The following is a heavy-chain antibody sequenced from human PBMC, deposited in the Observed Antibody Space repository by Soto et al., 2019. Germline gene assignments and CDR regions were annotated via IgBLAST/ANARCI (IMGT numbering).Heavy chain of an antibody. CDR1: GGSISSGGYY. D-gene: IGHD2-15*01. V-gene: IGHV4-31*03. CDR2: IYYSGST. CDR3: LGGGSPHRRPGYYYYMDV. Sequence: SETLSLTCTVSGGSISSGGYYWSWIRQHPGKGLEWIGYIYYSGSTYYNPSLKSRVTISVDTSKNQFSLKLSSVTAADTAVYYCLGGGSPHRRPGYYYYMDVWGKGTTVTVSS. J-gene: IGHJ6*03.